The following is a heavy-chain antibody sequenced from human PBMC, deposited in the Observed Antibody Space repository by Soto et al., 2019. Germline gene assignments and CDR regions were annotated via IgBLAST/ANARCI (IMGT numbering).Heavy chain of an antibody. CDR2: IRFDESNK. V-gene: IGHV3-33*01. CDR3: ARDLRDACFDY. D-gene: IGHD3-16*01. J-gene: IGHJ4*02. CDR1: GFTFSSYG. Sequence: QVQLVESGGGVVQPGRSLRLSCAASGFTFSSYGMHWVRQTPGKGLEWVAVIRFDESNKYYADSVKGRFTISRDNFNNTVYLQMNSLRADDTAVYYCARDLRDACFDYWGQGTLVTVSS.